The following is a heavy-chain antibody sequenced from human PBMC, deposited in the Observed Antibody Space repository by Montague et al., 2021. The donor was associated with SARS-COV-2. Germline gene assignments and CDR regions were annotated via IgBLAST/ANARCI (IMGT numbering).Heavy chain of an antibody. CDR1: GGSISSSTSY. J-gene: IGHJ4*02. V-gene: IGHV4-39*01. D-gene: IGHD1-20*01. CDR2: IFYSEST. CDR3: ARSGHNWNDEEGFDY. Sequence: SETLSLTCTVSGGSISSSTSYWGWIRQPPGKGLEWIGSIFYSESTYYNPSLKSRIPISVDTSKNQFSLKLSSVTAADTAVYYCARSGHNWNDEEGFDYWGQGAMVTVSS.